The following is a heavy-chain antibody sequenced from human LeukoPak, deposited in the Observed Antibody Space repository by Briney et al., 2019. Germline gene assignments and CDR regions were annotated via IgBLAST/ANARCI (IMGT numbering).Heavy chain of an antibody. Sequence: SETLSLTCTVSGASINSAGYYWSWIRQLPGKGLEWIGYISYTGSTYYNPSLESRVIISRDTSKNQFSLKLSSVTAADTAIYYCARGDYWGQGTLVTVSS. CDR2: ISYTGST. CDR1: GASINSAGYY. V-gene: IGHV4-31*03. J-gene: IGHJ4*02. CDR3: ARGDY.